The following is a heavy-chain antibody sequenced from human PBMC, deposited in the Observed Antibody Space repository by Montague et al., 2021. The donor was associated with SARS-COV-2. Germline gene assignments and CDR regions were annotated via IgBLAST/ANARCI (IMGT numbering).Heavy chain of an antibody. Sequence: CAISGDSVSSNDAAWNWIRQSPSRGLEWLGRTYYRSTWYNDYAVSVTGRITINPDTSKNQFSLQLNSVTPKDTAVYYCARQFSITWYALDVWGQGTTVTVSS. V-gene: IGHV6-1*01. CDR1: GDSVSSNDAA. J-gene: IGHJ6*02. D-gene: IGHD2-21*01. CDR2: TYYRSTWYN. CDR3: ARQFSITWYALDV.